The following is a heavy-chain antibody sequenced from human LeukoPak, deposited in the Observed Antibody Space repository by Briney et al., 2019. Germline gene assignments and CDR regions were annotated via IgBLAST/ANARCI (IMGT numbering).Heavy chain of an antibody. D-gene: IGHD6-13*01. CDR2: ISGSGGTT. CDR3: AKVFGNWYLDY. Sequence: PGGSLRLSCAASGFTFSSYAMSWVRQAPGKGLEWVSGISGSGGTTYYADSVKGRFTISRDNSKNTLYLQMYSLRAEDTAVYYCAKVFGNWYLDYWGQGTLVTVSS. CDR1: GFTFSSYA. V-gene: IGHV3-23*01. J-gene: IGHJ4*02.